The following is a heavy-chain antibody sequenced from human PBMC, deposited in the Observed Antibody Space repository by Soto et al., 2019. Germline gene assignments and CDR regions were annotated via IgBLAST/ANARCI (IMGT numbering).Heavy chain of an antibody. CDR3: ASMGYSGYENPAGPRDSIDY. CDR1: GGTFSSYA. Sequence: QVQLVQSGAEVKKPGSSVKVSCKASGGTFSSYAISWVRQAPGQGLEWMGGIIPIFGTANYAQKFQGRVTITADESTSTAYMELSSLRSEDTAVYYCASMGYSGYENPAGPRDSIDYWGQGTLVTVSS. D-gene: IGHD5-12*01. V-gene: IGHV1-69*01. CDR2: IIPIFGTA. J-gene: IGHJ4*02.